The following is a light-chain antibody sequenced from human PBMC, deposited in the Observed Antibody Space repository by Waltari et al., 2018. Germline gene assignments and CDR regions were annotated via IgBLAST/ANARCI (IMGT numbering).Light chain of an antibody. CDR2: DVS. J-gene: IGLJ2*01. CDR1: SGDVGGYKY. V-gene: IGLV2-14*03. CDR3: SSYTSSSTLA. Sequence: QSALTQPASVSGSPGQSITISCTGTSGDVGGYKYVSWYKQHPGKAPKLMIYDVSNRPSGVSDRFSGSKSGNTASLTISGLQAEDEADYYCSSYTSSSTLAFGGGTKLT.